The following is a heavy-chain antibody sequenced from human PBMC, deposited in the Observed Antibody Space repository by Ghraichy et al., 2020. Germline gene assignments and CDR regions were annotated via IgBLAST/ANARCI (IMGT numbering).Heavy chain of an antibody. CDR1: GIAFSRYW. V-gene: IGHV3-74*01. CDR2: INRDGSTT. J-gene: IGHJ5*02. Sequence: GGFLRLSCAASGIAFSRYWFHWVRQAPGKGLVWVSRINRDGSTTNYADSVKGRFTISRDDAKNTLYLQMSSLRAEDTAVYYCAADSPWLPDSSGRTGWFDPWGQGTLVTVSS. CDR3: AADSPWLPDSSGRTGWFDP. D-gene: IGHD3-22*01.